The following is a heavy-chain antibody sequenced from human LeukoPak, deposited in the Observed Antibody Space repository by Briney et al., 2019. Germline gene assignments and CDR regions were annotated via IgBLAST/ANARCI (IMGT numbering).Heavy chain of an antibody. Sequence: GGSLRLSCAASGFTFSSYEMNWVRQAPGKGLEWVSYISSSGSTIYYADSVKGRFTISRDNAKNSLYLQMNSLRAEDTAVYYCARDCGGDCYSPYFDYWGQGTLVTVTS. CDR2: ISSSGSTI. D-gene: IGHD2-21*02. CDR1: GFTFSSYE. V-gene: IGHV3-48*03. J-gene: IGHJ4*02. CDR3: ARDCGGDCYSPYFDY.